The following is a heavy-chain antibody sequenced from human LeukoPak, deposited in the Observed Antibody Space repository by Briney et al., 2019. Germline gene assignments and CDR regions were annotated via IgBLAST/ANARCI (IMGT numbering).Heavy chain of an antibody. CDR2: IIPIFGTA. CDR3: AREGGPITGTTRWFDP. J-gene: IGHJ5*02. CDR1: GGTFSSYA. V-gene: IGHV1-69*01. D-gene: IGHD1-7*01. Sequence: SVKVSCKASGGTFSSYAISWVRQAPGQGLEWMGGIIPIFGTANYAQKFQGRVTITADESTSTAYMELSSLRSEDTAVYYCAREGGPITGTTRWFDPWGQGTLVTVSS.